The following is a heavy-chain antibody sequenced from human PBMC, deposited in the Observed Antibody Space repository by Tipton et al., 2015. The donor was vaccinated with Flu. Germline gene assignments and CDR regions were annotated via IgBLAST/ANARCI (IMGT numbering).Heavy chain of an antibody. CDR3: ARDQGFGGGLSYDYYVLDV. CDR2: IYYSGST. J-gene: IGHJ6*02. CDR1: GDSISNGGAY. Sequence: TLSLTCTVSGDSISNGGAYWTWVRQHPGKGLEWIASIYYSGSTYYNPSLWRRVTISVDTSKNQISLKVNSVTAADTAVYYCARDQGFGGGLSYDYYVLDVWDQGP. D-gene: IGHD3-10*01. V-gene: IGHV4-31*03.